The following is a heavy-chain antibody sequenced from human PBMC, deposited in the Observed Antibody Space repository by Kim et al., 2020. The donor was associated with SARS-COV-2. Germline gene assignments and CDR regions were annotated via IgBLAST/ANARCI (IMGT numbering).Heavy chain of an antibody. D-gene: IGHD6-6*01. CDR3: ARAVAARHYYYYGMDV. V-gene: IGHV4-34*01. CDR2: INHSGST. J-gene: IGHJ6*02. CDR1: GGSFSGYY. Sequence: SETLSLTCAVYGGSFSGYYWSWIRQPPGKGLEWIGEINHSGSTNYNPSLKSRVTISVDTSKNQFSLKLSSVTAADTAVYYCARAVAARHYYYYGMDVWGQGTTVTVSS.